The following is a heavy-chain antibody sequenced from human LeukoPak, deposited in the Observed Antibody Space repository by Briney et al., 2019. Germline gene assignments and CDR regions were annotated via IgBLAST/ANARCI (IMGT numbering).Heavy chain of an antibody. V-gene: IGHV3-23*01. D-gene: IGHD1-7*01. CDR1: GFTFGSYD. CDR2: ISGSAIST. Sequence: QPGGSLRLSCAASGFTFGSYDMSWVRQAPGKGLEWVSTISGSAISTYYADSVKGRFTISRDNSKNTLYLQMNSRRPEDTAVYYCAKDFYPLVNYVIYFDYWGQGTLVTVSS. J-gene: IGHJ4*02. CDR3: AKDFYPLVNYVIYFDY.